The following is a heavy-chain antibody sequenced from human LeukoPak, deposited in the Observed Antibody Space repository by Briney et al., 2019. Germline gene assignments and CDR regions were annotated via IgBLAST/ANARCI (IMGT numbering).Heavy chain of an antibody. CDR1: GFTFSSYG. CDR2: IRGSGDST. D-gene: IGHD1-26*01. CDR3: AKHLALVGATTTYDY. V-gene: IGHV3-23*01. J-gene: IGHJ4*02. Sequence: GGTLRLSCGASGFTFSSYGMSWVRQAPGKGLEWVSGIRGSGDSTYYADSVKGRFTISRDNSKNTLYLQMNSLRAEDTAVYYCAKHLALVGATTTYDYWGQGTLVIVSS.